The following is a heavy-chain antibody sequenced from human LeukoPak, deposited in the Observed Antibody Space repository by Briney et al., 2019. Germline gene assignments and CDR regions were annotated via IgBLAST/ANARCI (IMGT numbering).Heavy chain of an antibody. J-gene: IGHJ4*02. V-gene: IGHV3-23*01. D-gene: IGHD2-2*01. CDR3: AKDPYGTSYFDY. Sequence: PGGSLRLSCAASGFTFSSHALSWVRQPPGKGLEWVSSLSGSGYNTYYADSVKGRFTISRDNSKNTAYLQMNSLRAEDTAVYYCAKDPYGTSYFDYWGQGTLVTVSS. CDR2: LSGSGYNT. CDR1: GFTFSSHA.